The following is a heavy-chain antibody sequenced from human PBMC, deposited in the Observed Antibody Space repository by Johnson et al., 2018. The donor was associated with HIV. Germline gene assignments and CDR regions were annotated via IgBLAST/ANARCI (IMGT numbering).Heavy chain of an antibody. Sequence: QVQLVESGGGLVQPGGSLRLSCAASGFTFSSYAMHWVRQAPGKGLEWVAFIRYDGSNKYYADSVKGRFTISRDNSKNTLYLQMNSLRAEDTAVYYCAKVGGTTILRDAFDIWGQGTMVTVSS. D-gene: IGHD1-1*01. CDR1: GFTFSSYA. CDR2: IRYDGSNK. CDR3: AKVGGTTILRDAFDI. J-gene: IGHJ3*02. V-gene: IGHV3-30*02.